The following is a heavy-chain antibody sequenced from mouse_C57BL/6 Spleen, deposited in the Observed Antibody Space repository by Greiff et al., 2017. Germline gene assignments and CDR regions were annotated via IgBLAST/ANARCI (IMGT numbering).Heavy chain of an antibody. Sequence: QVQLQQSGPELVKPGASVKISCKASGYAFSSSWMNWVKQRPGKGLEWIGRIYPGDGDTNYNGKFKGKATLTADKSSSTAYMQLSSLTSEDSAVYFCASQDLYDYFDYWGQGTTLTVSS. CDR2: IYPGDGDT. D-gene: IGHD2-3*01. V-gene: IGHV1-82*01. CDR1: GYAFSSSW. CDR3: ASQDLYDYFDY. J-gene: IGHJ2*01.